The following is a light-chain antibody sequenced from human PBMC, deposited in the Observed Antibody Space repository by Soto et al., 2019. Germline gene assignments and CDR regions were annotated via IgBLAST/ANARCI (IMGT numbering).Light chain of an antibody. J-gene: IGKJ1*01. Sequence: DIQMTQSPSTVSASIGGRVIITCRASQSISSWLAWYQQKPGKAPKLLIYKASSLQRGVPARFDGSGSGTQFTLTMSSRQRDDVASYYCQQYRSSSTFGQGTKVEIK. CDR2: KAS. CDR1: QSISSW. V-gene: IGKV1-5*03. CDR3: QQYRSSST.